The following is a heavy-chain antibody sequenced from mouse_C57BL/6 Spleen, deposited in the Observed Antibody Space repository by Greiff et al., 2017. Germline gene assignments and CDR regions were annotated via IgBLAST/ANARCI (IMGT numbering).Heavy chain of an antibody. CDR1: GIDFSRYW. V-gene: IGHV4-1*01. Sequence: AASGIDFSRYWMSWVRRAPGKGLEWIGEINPDSSTINYAPSLKDKFIISRDNAKNTLYLQMSKVRSEDTALYYCARPRDGYCFDYWGQGTTLTVSS. D-gene: IGHD2-3*01. J-gene: IGHJ2*01. CDR2: INPDSSTI. CDR3: ARPRDGYCFDY.